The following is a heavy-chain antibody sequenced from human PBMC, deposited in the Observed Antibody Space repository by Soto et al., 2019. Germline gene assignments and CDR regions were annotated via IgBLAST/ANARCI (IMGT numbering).Heavy chain of an antibody. CDR1: GGSISRGGYY. V-gene: IGHV4-31*03. Sequence: SETLSLTCTVSGGSISRGGYYWSWIRQHPGKGLEWIGYIYYSGSTYYNPSLKSRVTISVDTSKNQFSLKLSSVTAADTAVYYCARKLVSDAFDIWGQGTMVTVSS. CDR2: IYYSGST. D-gene: IGHD1-1*01. CDR3: ARKLVSDAFDI. J-gene: IGHJ3*02.